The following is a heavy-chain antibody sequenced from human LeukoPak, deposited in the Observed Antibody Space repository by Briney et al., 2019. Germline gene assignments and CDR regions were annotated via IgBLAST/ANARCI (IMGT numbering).Heavy chain of an antibody. D-gene: IGHD3-22*01. J-gene: IGHJ3*02. CDR2: INHSGST. CDR3: ARSVSYYYDGSARGAFDI. Sequence: SSETLSLTCAVYGGSFSGYYWSWIRQPPGKGLEWIGEINHSGSTNYNPSLKSRVTISVDTSKKQFSLKLSSVTAADTAVYYCARSVSYYYDGSARGAFDIWGQGTMVTVSS. V-gene: IGHV4-34*01. CDR1: GGSFSGYY.